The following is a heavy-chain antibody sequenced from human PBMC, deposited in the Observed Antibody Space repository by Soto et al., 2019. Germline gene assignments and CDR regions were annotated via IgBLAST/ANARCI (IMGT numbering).Heavy chain of an antibody. V-gene: IGHV1-69*06. CDR1: GGTFSSYA. J-gene: IGHJ5*02. CDR2: IIPIFGTA. D-gene: IGHD2-15*01. Sequence: ASVKVSCKASGGTFSSYAISWVRQAPGQGLEWMGGIIPIFGTANYAQKFQGRVTITADKSTSTAYMELSSLRSEDTAVYYCARGNAVLGYCSGGSCYGNWFDPWGQGTLVTVSS. CDR3: ARGNAVLGYCSGGSCYGNWFDP.